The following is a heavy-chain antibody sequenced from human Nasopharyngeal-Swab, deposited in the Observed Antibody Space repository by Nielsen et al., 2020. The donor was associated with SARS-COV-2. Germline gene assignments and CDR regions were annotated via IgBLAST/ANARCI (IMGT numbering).Heavy chain of an antibody. J-gene: IGHJ3*02. CDR1: GGSFSGYY. V-gene: IGHV4-34*01. CDR2: INQSGST. CDR3: ARLEWELLPDAFDI. Sequence: SETLSLTCAVYGGSFSGYYWSWIRQPPGKGLEWIGEINQSGSTNYNPSLKSRVTISVDTSKNQFSLKLSSVTAADTAVYYCARLEWELLPDAFDIWGQGTMVTVSS. D-gene: IGHD1-26*01.